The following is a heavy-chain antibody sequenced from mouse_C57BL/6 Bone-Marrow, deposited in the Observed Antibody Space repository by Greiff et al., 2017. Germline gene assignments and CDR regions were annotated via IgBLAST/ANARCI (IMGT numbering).Heavy chain of an antibody. V-gene: IGHV1-55*01. J-gene: IGHJ3*01. Sequence: QVQLKQPGAELVKPGASVKMSCKASGYTFTSYWITWVKQRPGQGLEWIGDIYPGSGSTNYNEKFKSKATLTVDTSSSTAYMQLSSLTSADSAVYYCARSPLNWDPWFAYWGQGTLVTVSA. CDR3: ARSPLNWDPWFAY. CDR1: GYTFTSYW. CDR2: IYPGSGST. D-gene: IGHD4-1*01.